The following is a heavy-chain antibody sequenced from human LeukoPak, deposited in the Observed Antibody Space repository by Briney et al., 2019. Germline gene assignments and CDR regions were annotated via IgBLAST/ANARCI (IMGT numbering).Heavy chain of an antibody. V-gene: IGHV3-33*01. CDR2: IWYDGSNI. Sequence: GRSLRLSCAASGFTFSSYGMHWVRQAPGKGLEWLAVIWYDGSNIYYADPVKGRLAISRDNSKNTLYLQINSLRAEDTAVYYCARARNDYDTSSFSALDYWGQGTLVTVSS. D-gene: IGHD3-22*01. CDR3: ARARNDYDTSSFSALDY. J-gene: IGHJ4*02. CDR1: GFTFSSYG.